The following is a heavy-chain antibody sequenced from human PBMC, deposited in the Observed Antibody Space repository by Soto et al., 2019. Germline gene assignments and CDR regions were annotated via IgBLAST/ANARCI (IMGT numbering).Heavy chain of an antibody. CDR1: GGSIFSSY. V-gene: IGHV4-59*01. CDR3: ARVPAASSWLDL. J-gene: IGHJ5*02. CDR2: VYYSGST. D-gene: IGHD2-15*01. Sequence: SETLSLTCTVSGGSIFSSYWTWIRQPPGKGLEWIGNVYYSGSTNYNPSLKSRITISVDTSKNQFSLNLSSVTAADTAVYYCARVPAASSWLDLWGERTMVXVS.